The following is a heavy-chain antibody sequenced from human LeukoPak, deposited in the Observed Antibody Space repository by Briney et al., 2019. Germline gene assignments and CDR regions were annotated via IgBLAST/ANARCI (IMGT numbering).Heavy chain of an antibody. CDR2: ISAYNGNT. CDR3: ARDTNDYGDYGHYYYGMDV. CDR1: GYTFTSYG. J-gene: IGHJ6*02. D-gene: IGHD4-17*01. Sequence: ASVKVSCKASGYTFTSYGISWVRQAPGQGLEWMGWISAYNGNTNYAQKLQGRVTMTTDTSTSTACMELRSLRSDDTAVYYCARDTNDYGDYGHYYYGMDVWGQGTTVTVSS. V-gene: IGHV1-18*01.